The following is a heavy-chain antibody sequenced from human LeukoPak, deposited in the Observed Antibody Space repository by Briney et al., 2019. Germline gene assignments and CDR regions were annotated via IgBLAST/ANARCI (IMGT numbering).Heavy chain of an antibody. CDR1: GDSLNSYY. V-gene: IGHV4-59*01. CDR2: IFHSGSS. D-gene: IGHD6-25*01. CDR3: AGRAARFFDY. J-gene: IGHJ4*02. Sequence: SETLSLTCTVSGDSLNSYYWSWIRQPPGEGLQWIGYIFHSGSSNYNASLRSRVAISVDTSKNQFSLKLTSVTAADTAVYYCAGRAARFFDYWGQGILVTVSS.